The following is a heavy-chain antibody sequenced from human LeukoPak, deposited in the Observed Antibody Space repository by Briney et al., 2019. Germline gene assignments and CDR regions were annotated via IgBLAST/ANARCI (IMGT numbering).Heavy chain of an antibody. CDR1: GGTFSSYA. CDR2: IIPILGIA. V-gene: IGHV1-69*04. Sequence: GASVKVSCKASGGTFSSYAIRWVRQAPGQGLEWMGRIIPILGIANYAQKFQGRVTITAGKSTSTAYMELSSLRSEDTAVYYCATPYYYGSGSYDYFDYWGQGTLVTVSS. CDR3: ATPYYYGSGSYDYFDY. D-gene: IGHD3-10*01. J-gene: IGHJ4*02.